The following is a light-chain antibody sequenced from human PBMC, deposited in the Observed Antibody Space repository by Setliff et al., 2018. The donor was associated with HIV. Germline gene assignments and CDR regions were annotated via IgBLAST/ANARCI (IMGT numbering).Light chain of an antibody. CDR1: SSDVGSYNL. V-gene: IGLV2-23*01. J-gene: IGLJ1*01. CDR2: EGN. CDR3: CSFAGSSTSV. Sequence: QSALTQPASVSGSPGQSITISCTGTSSDVGSYNLVSWYQQHPGKAPKLIIYEGNKRPSGVSTRFSGSKSGNTASLTISGLQAEDEADYYCCSFAGSSTSVFGTGTQLTVL.